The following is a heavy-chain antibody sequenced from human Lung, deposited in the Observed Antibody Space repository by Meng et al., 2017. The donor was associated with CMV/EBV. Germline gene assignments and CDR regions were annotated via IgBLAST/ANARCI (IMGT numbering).Heavy chain of an antibody. CDR3: ARVEVGITSGDY. CDR2: INAYNGDT. J-gene: IGHJ4*02. V-gene: IGHV1-18*01. Sequence: QAQLVLSGGEVKKPGASGKLSCKASGYTFTNYGITWVRQAPGQGLEWMGWINAYNGDTNYAQTLQGRVTMTTDTSTSTAYVELRSLRSDDTAVYYCARVEVGITSGDYWGQGTLVTVSS. CDR1: GYTFTNYG. D-gene: IGHD1-26*01.